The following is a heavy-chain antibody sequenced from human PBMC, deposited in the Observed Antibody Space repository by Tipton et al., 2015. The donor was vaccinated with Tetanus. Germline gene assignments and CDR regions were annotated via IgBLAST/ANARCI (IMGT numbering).Heavy chain of an antibody. CDR3: ARGWGSSWYYFDY. Sequence: TLSLTCTVSGDSVSGYYWSWIRQPPGKGLEWIGYVYYTGSTNHNPSLKSRVTMSVDTSKRQFSLKLNSVTAADTAVYYCARGWGSSWYYFDYWGQGILVTVSS. V-gene: IGHV4-59*02. CDR2: VYYTGST. D-gene: IGHD6-13*01. J-gene: IGHJ4*02. CDR1: GDSVSGYY.